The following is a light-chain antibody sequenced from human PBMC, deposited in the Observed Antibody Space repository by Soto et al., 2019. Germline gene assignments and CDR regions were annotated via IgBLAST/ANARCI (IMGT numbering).Light chain of an antibody. Sequence: VISMTQSPSLLSASTGDRVTISCRMSQDIKNYLAWYQQRPGKAPALLIYSASTLQNGVPSRFSGSWSGTDFTLTISRLQSEDFATYSCQQYYSFPFTFGPGTKVDV. V-gene: IGKV1D-8*01. CDR1: QDIKNY. CDR3: QQYYSFPFT. CDR2: SAS. J-gene: IGKJ3*01.